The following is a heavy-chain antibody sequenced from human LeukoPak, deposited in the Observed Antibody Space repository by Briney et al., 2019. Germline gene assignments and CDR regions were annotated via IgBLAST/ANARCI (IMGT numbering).Heavy chain of an antibody. CDR2: INPNNGGT. V-gene: IGHV1-2*06. CDR3: ARESGSYHGNDY. D-gene: IGHD1-26*01. CDR1: GYTFTGYY. Sequence: GASVKVSCKASGYTFTGYYMHWVRQAPGQGLEWMGRINPNNGGTNCAQKFQGRVTMTGDASISTAYMELNSLRSDDTAMYYCARESGSYHGNDYWGQGTLATVSS. J-gene: IGHJ4*02.